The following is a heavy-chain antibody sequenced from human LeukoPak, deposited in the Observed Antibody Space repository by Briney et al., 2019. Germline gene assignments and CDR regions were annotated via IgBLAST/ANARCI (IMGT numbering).Heavy chain of an antibody. Sequence: GGSLRLSCAASGFIFRDCGMSWVRQAPGKGPEWVSTISIDGGRTYYADSVKGRFTVSRDTSKNTLYLQMNSLRAEDTAVYYCARKGIGSSRYQNMDVWGKGTTVTVSS. CDR3: ARKGIGSSRYQNMDV. CDR1: GFIFRDCG. D-gene: IGHD6-25*01. CDR2: ISIDGGRT. V-gene: IGHV3-23*01. J-gene: IGHJ6*03.